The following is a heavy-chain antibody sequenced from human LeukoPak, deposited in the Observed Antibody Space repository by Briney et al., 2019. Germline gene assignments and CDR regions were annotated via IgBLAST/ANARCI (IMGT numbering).Heavy chain of an antibody. CDR3: ASGEAYCGGDCYSPLDY. CDR1: GFTVSSNF. Sequence: PGGSLRLSCAASGFTVSSNFMSWVRQAPGKGLNWVSVIYSGGRAYYADSVKGRFIISRDNSKNTLYLQMNSLRTEDTAVYYCASGEAYCGGDCYSPLDYWGQGTLVTVSS. D-gene: IGHD2-21*02. CDR2: IYSGGRA. J-gene: IGHJ4*02. V-gene: IGHV3-53*01.